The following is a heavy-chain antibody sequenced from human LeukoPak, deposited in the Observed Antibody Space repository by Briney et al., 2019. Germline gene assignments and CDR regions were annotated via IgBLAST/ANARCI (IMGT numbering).Heavy chain of an antibody. CDR3: ARASVDSSGYYTAIDY. D-gene: IGHD3-22*01. CDR1: GFTFTRHW. Sequence: GGSLRLSCAASGFTFTRHWTHWVRQAPGKGLVWVSGINSDGSNTHYADSVKGRFTISRDNAKNTLYLQMNSLRAEDTAMYNCARASVDSSGYYTAIDYWGQGTLVTVSS. CDR2: INSDGSNT. V-gene: IGHV3-74*01. J-gene: IGHJ4*02.